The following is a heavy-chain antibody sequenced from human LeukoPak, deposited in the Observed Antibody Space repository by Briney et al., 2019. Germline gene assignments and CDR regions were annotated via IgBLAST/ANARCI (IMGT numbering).Heavy chain of an antibody. J-gene: IGHJ4*01. CDR3: ARELRPDPYSASWYNY. CDR1: GFTFSSYW. CDR2: IKQDGSEK. D-gene: IGHD6-13*01. Sequence: GGSLRLSCAASGFTFSSYWMSWVRQAPGKGLEWVANIKQDGSEKYYVDSVKGRFTISRDNAKNSLYLQMNSLRAEDTSVYYCARELRPDPYSASWYNYWGXXXLVTVS. V-gene: IGHV3-7*01.